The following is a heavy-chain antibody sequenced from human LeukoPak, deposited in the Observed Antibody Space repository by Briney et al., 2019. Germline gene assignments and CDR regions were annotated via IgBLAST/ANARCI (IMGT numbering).Heavy chain of an antibody. CDR3: AKGSYYDSSGSFYFDY. CDR2: ISGSGDNT. Sequence: PGGSLRLSCAASGFTFSSYAMSWVRQAPGKGVEWVSGISGSGDNTYYAHSVEGPFTLSRDNSKNTLYVQVNSLGTEDTAAYYCAKGSYYDSSGSFYFDYWGQGTLVTVSS. V-gene: IGHV3-23*01. D-gene: IGHD3-22*01. CDR1: GFTFSSYA. J-gene: IGHJ4*02.